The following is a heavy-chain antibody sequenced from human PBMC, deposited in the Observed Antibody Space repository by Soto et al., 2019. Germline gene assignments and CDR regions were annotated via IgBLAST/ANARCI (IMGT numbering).Heavy chain of an antibody. J-gene: IGHJ6*02. Sequence: PGGSLRLSCAASGFTFSSYAMSWVRQAPGKGLEWVSAISGSGGSTYYADSVKGRFTISRDNSKNTLYLQMNSLRAEDTAVYYCAKFAPTHRPPGDYYYYYGMDVWGQGTTVTVSS. CDR1: GFTFSSYA. CDR3: AKFAPTHRPPGDYYYYYGMDV. D-gene: IGHD3-10*01. CDR2: ISGSGGST. V-gene: IGHV3-23*01.